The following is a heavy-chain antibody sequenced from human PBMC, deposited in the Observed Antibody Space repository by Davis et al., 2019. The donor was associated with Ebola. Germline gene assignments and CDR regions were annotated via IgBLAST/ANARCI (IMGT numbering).Heavy chain of an antibody. CDR2: ISHDGSIE. D-gene: IGHD2-8*02. CDR1: GFNFNMYA. V-gene: IGHV3-30-3*01. J-gene: IGHJ5*02. Sequence: GESLKISCAASGFNFNMYAMEWVRQAPGKGLEWVAIISHDGSIEYYADSVRGRFTISRDNSRSTLYIQMNNLKPEDTAVYYCARDFGSGCTGSRCYIGWFDPWGQGTLVTVSS. CDR3: ARDFGSGCTGSRCYIGWFDP.